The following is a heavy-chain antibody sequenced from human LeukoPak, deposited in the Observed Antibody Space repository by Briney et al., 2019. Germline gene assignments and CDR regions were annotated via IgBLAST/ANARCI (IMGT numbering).Heavy chain of an antibody. V-gene: IGHV1-69*13. Sequence: SVKVSCKASGGTFSSYAISWVRQAPGQGLEWMGGIIPIFGTANYAQKFQGRVTITADESTSTAYMELRSLRSDDTAVYYCARDRPIASYYDSSGYYNDYWGQGTLVTVSS. CDR2: IIPIFGTA. CDR1: GGTFSSYA. J-gene: IGHJ4*02. CDR3: ARDRPIASYYDSSGYYNDY. D-gene: IGHD3-22*01.